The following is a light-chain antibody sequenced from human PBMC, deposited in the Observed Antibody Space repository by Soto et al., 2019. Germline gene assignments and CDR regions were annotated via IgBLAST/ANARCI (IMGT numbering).Light chain of an antibody. CDR3: HQYNNWHT. CDR2: GAS. V-gene: IGKV3-15*01. CDR1: QSVSTN. J-gene: IGKJ4*01. Sequence: EIVMTQSPATLSVSPGERATLSCRASQSVSTNLAWYQQKPGQAPRLLFYGASTRATGIPARFSGSGSGTEFTLTISSLQSEDFAVYYCHQYNNWHTFGGGTRVEIK.